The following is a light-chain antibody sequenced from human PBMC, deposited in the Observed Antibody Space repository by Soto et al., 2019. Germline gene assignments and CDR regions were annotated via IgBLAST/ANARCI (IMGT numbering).Light chain of an antibody. CDR3: CSXAGSYYV. CDR2: DVS. J-gene: IGLJ1*01. Sequence: QSALTQPRSVSGSPGQSVTISCTGTSSDVGGYNYVSWYQQHPGKAPKLMIYDVSKRPSGVPDRFSGSKSGNTASRPISGXXXXXXXXXXCCSXAGSYYVFGTGTK. V-gene: IGLV2-11*01. CDR1: SSDVGGYNY.